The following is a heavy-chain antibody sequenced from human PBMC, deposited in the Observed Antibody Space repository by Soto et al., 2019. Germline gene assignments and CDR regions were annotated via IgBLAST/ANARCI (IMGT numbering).Heavy chain of an antibody. CDR3: AHVKDIAAAFGAFDI. Sequence: ESGPTPVKPAQTLALACTFWGFSLSTSGVGVGWIRQPPGKALEWLALIYWNDDKRYSPSLKSRLTITKDTSKNQVVLTMTNMDPVDTATYYCAHVKDIAAAFGAFDIWGQGTMVTVSS. V-gene: IGHV2-5*01. D-gene: IGHD6-13*01. J-gene: IGHJ3*02. CDR1: GFSLSTSGVG. CDR2: IYWNDDK.